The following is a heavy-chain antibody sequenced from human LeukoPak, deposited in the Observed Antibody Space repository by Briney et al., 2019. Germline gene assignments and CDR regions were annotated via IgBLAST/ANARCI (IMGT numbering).Heavy chain of an antibody. CDR2: ISLDGNNE. Sequence: GRSLRLSCAASGFTLRNYYMHWVRQAPDKGLEWVAVISLDGNNEYYADSVKGRFTISRDNSKNTLYLQMNSLRAEDTAVYYCARAVSSGYDPFDYWGQGTLVTVSS. J-gene: IGHJ4*02. D-gene: IGHD3-22*01. V-gene: IGHV3-30*14. CDR1: GFTLRNYY. CDR3: ARAVSSGYDPFDY.